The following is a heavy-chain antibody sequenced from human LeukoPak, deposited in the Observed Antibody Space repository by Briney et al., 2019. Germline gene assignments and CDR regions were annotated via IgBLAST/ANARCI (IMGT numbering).Heavy chain of an antibody. CDR2: ISGSDSST. D-gene: IGHD5-24*01. Sequence: GGSLRLSCAASGFTFSNSAMSWVRQAPGKGLEWVSSISGSDSSTHYADSVKGRFTISRDNPKNTLYLQMNSLRADDTAVYYCAKSGYNRFDYWGQGTLVTVSS. CDR1: GFTFSNSA. CDR3: AKSGYNRFDY. J-gene: IGHJ4*02. V-gene: IGHV3-23*01.